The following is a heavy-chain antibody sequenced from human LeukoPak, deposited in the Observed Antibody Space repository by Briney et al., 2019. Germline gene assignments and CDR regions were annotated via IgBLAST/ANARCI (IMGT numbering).Heavy chain of an antibody. Sequence: GSLRLSCTASGLTVSSNCMSWVRQAPGKGLEWIGSIYYSGSTYYNPSLKSRVTISVDTSKNQFSLKLSSVTAADTAVYFCVRGVYDSSSYPLFDQWGQGTLVTVSS. J-gene: IGHJ4*02. CDR2: IYYSGST. D-gene: IGHD3-22*01. V-gene: IGHV4-59*02. CDR3: VRGVYDSSSYPLFDQ. CDR1: GLTVSSNC.